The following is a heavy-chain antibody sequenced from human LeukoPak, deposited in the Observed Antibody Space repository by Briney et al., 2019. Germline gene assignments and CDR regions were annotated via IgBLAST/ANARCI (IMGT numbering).Heavy chain of an antibody. V-gene: IGHV4-34*01. CDR3: ASEGYSKYHNWFDP. J-gene: IGHJ5*02. CDR1: GGSFSGYY. Sequence: SETLSLTCAVYGGSFSGYYWSWIRQPPGKGLEWIGEINHSGSTNYNPSLKSRVTISVDTSKNQFSLKLSSVTAADTAVYYCASEGYSKYHNWFDPWGQGTLVTVSS. D-gene: IGHD4-11*01. CDR2: INHSGST.